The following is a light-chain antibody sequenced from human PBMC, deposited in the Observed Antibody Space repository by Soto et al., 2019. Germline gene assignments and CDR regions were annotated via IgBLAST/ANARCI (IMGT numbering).Light chain of an antibody. Sequence: QSVLTQPPSVSGAPGQRVTISCTGSSSNIGAGYDVHWYQQLPGTAPKLFIYANSNRPSGVPDRFSGSKSGTSASLAITGLQAEDEADYSCQSYASSLSGSVFGGGTKLTVL. CDR3: QSYASSLSGSV. CDR1: SSNIGAGYD. V-gene: IGLV1-40*01. CDR2: ANS. J-gene: IGLJ2*01.